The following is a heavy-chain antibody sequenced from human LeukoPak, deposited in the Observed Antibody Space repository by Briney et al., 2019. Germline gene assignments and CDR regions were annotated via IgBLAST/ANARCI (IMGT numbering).Heavy chain of an antibody. V-gene: IGHV3-21*01. CDR1: GFIFSSYS. CDR3: ARDQAVRYCSGGSCYTTYYFDY. Sequence: GGSLRLSRAASGFIFSSYSMNWVRQAPGKGLEWVSSISSSSSYIYYADSVKGRFTISRDNAKNSLYLQMNSLRAEDTAVYYCARDQAVRYCSGGSCYTTYYFDYWGPGTLVTVSS. D-gene: IGHD2-15*01. CDR2: ISSSSSYI. J-gene: IGHJ4*02.